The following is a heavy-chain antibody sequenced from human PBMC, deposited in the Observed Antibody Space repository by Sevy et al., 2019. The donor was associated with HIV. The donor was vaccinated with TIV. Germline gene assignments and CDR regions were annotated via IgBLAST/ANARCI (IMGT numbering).Heavy chain of an antibody. CDR3: TTEALDGDYGDYYVYGMDV. V-gene: IGHV3-15*01. CDR2: IKGKIDDGTT. J-gene: IGHJ6*02. D-gene: IGHD4-17*01. Sequence: GGSLRLSCAASGITFNNAWMSWVRQAPGKGLEWVGRIKGKIDDGTTDYAAPVKGKFTNAKDDSKNTLYLQMNSLKTEDTAVYYCTTEALDGDYGDYYVYGMDVWGQGTTVTVSS. CDR1: GITFNNAW.